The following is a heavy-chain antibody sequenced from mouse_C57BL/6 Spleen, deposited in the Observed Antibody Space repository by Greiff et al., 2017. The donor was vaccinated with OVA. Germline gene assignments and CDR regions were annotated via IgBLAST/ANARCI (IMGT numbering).Heavy chain of an antibody. V-gene: IGHV1-50*01. Sequence: QVQLQQPGAELVKPGASVKLSCKASGYTFTSYWMQWVKQRPGQGLEWIGEIDPSDSYTNYNQKFKGKATLTVDTSSSTAYMQLSSLTSEDSAVYYCARSRVGQFAYWGQGTLVTVSA. CDR2: IDPSDSYT. D-gene: IGHD3-3*01. CDR3: ARSRVGQFAY. J-gene: IGHJ3*01. CDR1: GYTFTSYW.